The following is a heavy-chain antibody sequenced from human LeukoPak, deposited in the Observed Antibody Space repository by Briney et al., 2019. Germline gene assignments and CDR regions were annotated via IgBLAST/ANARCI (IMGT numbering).Heavy chain of an antibody. D-gene: IGHD5-12*01. J-gene: IGHJ4*02. V-gene: IGHV4-34*01. Sequence: PSETLSLTCAVYGGSFSGYYWSWIRQAPGKGLEWIGEINHSGSTNYNPSLKSRVTISVDTSKNQFSLKLSSVTAADTAVYYCARGSRGYSGYAIPSSFDYWGQGTLVTVSS. CDR3: ARGSRGYSGYAIPSSFDY. CDR1: GGSFSGYY. CDR2: INHSGST.